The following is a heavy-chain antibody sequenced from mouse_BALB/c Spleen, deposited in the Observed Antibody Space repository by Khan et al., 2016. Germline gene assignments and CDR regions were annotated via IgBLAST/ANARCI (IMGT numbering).Heavy chain of an antibody. CDR2: IRSKSNNYAT. CDR1: GFTFNTYA. D-gene: IGHD1-1*01. V-gene: IGHV10-1*02. J-gene: IGHJ3*01. Sequence: EVQFVESGGGLVQPKGSLKLSCAASGFTFNTYAMNWVRQAPGQGLEWVARIRSKSNNYATYYADSVKDRFTISRDDSQSMLYLQMNNLKTEYTAMYYCVRHNTTAWFAYWGQGTLVTVSA. CDR3: VRHNTTAWFAY.